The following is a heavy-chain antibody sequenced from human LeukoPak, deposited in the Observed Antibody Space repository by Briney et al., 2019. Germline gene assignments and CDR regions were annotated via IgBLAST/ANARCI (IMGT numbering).Heavy chain of an antibody. Sequence: PSETLSITCTVSGGSISSSTYYWGWIRQPPGKGLEWIGSIYYSGSTYYNPSLKSRVTISVDTSKNQFSLKLSSVTAADTAVYYCARRSSGWYMVEDYWGQGTLVTVSS. V-gene: IGHV4-39*01. CDR3: ARRSSGWYMVEDY. J-gene: IGHJ4*02. CDR2: IYYSGST. CDR1: GGSISSSTYY. D-gene: IGHD6-19*01.